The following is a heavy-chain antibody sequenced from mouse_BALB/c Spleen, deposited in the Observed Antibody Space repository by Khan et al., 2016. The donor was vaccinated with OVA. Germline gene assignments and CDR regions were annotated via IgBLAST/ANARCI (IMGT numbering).Heavy chain of an antibody. CDR3: ARPACDGYDDY. D-gene: IGHD2-2*01. Sequence: VQLQQSGPELVRPGVSVKISCKGSGYTFTDYAMYWVKQSHAKSLEWIGLISTYSGNTNYNQKFKGKATMTVDKSSSTASMELAMLTSEDSAIYYCARPACDGYDDYWGQGTALTVSS. CDR1: GYTFTDYA. CDR2: ISTYSGNT. J-gene: IGHJ2*01. V-gene: IGHV1S137*01.